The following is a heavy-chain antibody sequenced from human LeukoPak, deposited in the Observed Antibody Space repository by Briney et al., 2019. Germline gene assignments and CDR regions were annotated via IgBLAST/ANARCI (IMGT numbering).Heavy chain of an antibody. CDR2: IYSGGST. J-gene: IGHJ4*02. CDR1: GFTVSSNY. D-gene: IGHD3-10*01. V-gene: IGHV3-66*01. CDR3: ARDRPRWYYGSGSSKDVHFGY. Sequence: GGSLRLSCAASGFTVSSNYMSWVRQAPGKGLEWVSVIYSGGSTYYADSVKGRFTISRDNSKNTLYLQMNSLRAEDTAVYYCARDRPRWYYGSGSSKDVHFGYWGQGTLVTVSS.